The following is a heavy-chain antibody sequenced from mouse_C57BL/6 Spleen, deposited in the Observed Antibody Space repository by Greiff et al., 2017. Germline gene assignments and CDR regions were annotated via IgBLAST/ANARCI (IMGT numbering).Heavy chain of an antibody. J-gene: IGHJ4*01. CDR3: ARLYDYDEEGYAMDY. V-gene: IGHV5-12*01. Sequence: EVNVVESGGGLVQPGGSLKLSCAASGFTFSDYYMYWVRQTPEKRLEWVAYISNGGGSTYYPDTVKGRFTISRDNAKNTLYLQMSRLKSEDTAMYYCARLYDYDEEGYAMDYWGQGTSVTVSS. CDR2: ISNGGGST. CDR1: GFTFSDYY. D-gene: IGHD2-4*01.